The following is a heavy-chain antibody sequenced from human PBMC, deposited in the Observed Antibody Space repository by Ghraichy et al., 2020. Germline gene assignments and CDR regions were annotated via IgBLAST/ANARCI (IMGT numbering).Heavy chain of an antibody. CDR2: INPNGGAT. V-gene: IGHV1-46*01. CDR3: ASGGGGHSGWNDFDY. D-gene: IGHD6-19*01. Sequence: ASVKVSCKASGYPFTRYFMHWVRRAPGQGLEWMGLINPNGGATTYAQKFQDRLTLTSDTSTSTVYMEISSLRSEDSAVYYCASGGGGHSGWNDFDYWGQGTLVTVSS. CDR1: GYPFTRYF. J-gene: IGHJ4*02.